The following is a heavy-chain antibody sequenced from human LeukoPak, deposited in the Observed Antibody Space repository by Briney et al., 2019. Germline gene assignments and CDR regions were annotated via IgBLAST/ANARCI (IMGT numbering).Heavy chain of an antibody. Sequence: GASVKVSCKASGYSFTSYGISWVRQAPGQGLEWKGWISAYNGNTHYEQKLQGRFTMTTDTSASTAYMELRSLRSDDTAVYYCVRAIAVAGTTMDFQLWGQGTLVTVSS. V-gene: IGHV1-18*01. J-gene: IGHJ1*01. CDR1: GYSFTSYG. D-gene: IGHD6-19*01. CDR3: VRAIAVAGTTMDFQL. CDR2: ISAYNGNT.